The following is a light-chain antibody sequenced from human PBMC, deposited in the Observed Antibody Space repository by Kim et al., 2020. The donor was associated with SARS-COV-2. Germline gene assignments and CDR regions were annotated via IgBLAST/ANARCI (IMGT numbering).Light chain of an antibody. CDR3: QQYYSPPHT. CDR1: QSLLYSTNNKDY. V-gene: IGKV4-1*01. J-gene: IGKJ2*01. CDR2: WAS. Sequence: RATINCKSSQSLLYSTNNKDYLAWYQQKPGQPPKLLIYWASTRESGVPDRFSGSGSGTDFTLTVNKLQAEDVAVYFCQQYYSPPHTFGRGTKLEI.